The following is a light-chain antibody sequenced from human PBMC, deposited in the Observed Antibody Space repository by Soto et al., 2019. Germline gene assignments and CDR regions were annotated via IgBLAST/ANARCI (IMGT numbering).Light chain of an antibody. CDR2: GVT. Sequence: QSALTQPASVSGSPGQSITISCTGTSSDVGAYNCVSWYQQHPGKAPKLMIYGVTNRPSGVSNRFSGSKSGNTASLTISGLQAEDEAEDYCSSYTTSTTLSVVFGGGTKLTVL. CDR1: SSDVGAYNC. V-gene: IGLV2-14*01. CDR3: SSYTTSTTLSVV. J-gene: IGLJ2*01.